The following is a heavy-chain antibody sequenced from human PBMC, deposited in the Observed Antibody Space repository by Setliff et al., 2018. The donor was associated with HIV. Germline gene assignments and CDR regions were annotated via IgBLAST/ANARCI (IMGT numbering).Heavy chain of an antibody. CDR2: FYHSGST. J-gene: IGHJ4*02. CDR1: GYSISSGYY. V-gene: IGHV4-38-2*01. Sequence: PSETLSLTCDVSGYSISSGYYWGWVRQPPEKGLEWIGSFYHSGSTYYNPSLKSRVTISVDTSKNQFSLKLSSVTAADTAVYYCARAPITIFGVIIIPVYFDYWGPGTLVTVSS. D-gene: IGHD3-3*01. CDR3: ARAPITIFGVIIIPVYFDY.